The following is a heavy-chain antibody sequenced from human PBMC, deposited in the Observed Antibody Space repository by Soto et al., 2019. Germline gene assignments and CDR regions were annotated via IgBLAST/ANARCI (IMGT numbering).Heavy chain of an antibody. Sequence: GESLKISCKGSGYSFTSNWIAWVRQMPGKGLEWMGIINAADSQTKYSPSFQGQVTISVDKSITTTYLQWSSLKDSDSAMYYCARACSTSCYRHGGGMDVWGQGTTVTVSS. CDR2: INAADSQT. J-gene: IGHJ6*02. D-gene: IGHD2-2*01. CDR3: ARACSTSCYRHGGGMDV. CDR1: GYSFTSNW. V-gene: IGHV5-51*01.